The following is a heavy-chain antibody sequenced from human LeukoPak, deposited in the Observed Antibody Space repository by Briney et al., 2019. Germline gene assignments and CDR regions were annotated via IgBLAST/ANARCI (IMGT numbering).Heavy chain of an antibody. Sequence: ASVKVSCKASGYTFTSYGISWVRQAPGQGLEWMGWISAYNGNTNYAQKLQGRVTMTTDTSTSTAYMELRSPRSDDTAVYYCARAPRLLWFGELPPNFDYWGQGTLVTVSS. V-gene: IGHV1-18*01. J-gene: IGHJ4*02. CDR2: ISAYNGNT. D-gene: IGHD3-10*01. CDR1: GYTFTSYG. CDR3: ARAPRLLWFGELPPNFDY.